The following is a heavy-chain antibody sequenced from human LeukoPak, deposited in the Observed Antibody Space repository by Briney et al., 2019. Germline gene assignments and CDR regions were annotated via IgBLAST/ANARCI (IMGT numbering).Heavy chain of an antibody. CDR1: GFTFSNYA. CDR2: ISGSGGST. V-gene: IGHV3-23*01. Sequence: GGSLRLSCAASGFTFSNYAMTWVRQAPGKGLEWVSGISGSGGSTYYADSVKGRFTISRDNSKNTLYLQMNSLRAEDTAVYYCAKCPGIAAAGTHWFDPWRQGTLVTVSS. D-gene: IGHD6-13*01. CDR3: AKCPGIAAAGTHWFDP. J-gene: IGHJ5*02.